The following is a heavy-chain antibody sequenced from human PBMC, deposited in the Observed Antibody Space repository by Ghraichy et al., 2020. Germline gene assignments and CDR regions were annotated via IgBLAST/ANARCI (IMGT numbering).Heavy chain of an antibody. D-gene: IGHD6-13*01. Sequence: GVLNISCAASGFTFSSYWMHWVRQAPGKGLVWVSRINSDGSSTSYADSVKSRFTISRDNAKNTLYLQMNSLRAEDTAVYYCARAAAGLDYWGQGTLVTVSS. V-gene: IGHV3-74*01. CDR2: INSDGSST. CDR1: GFTFSSYW. CDR3: ARAAAGLDY. J-gene: IGHJ4*02.